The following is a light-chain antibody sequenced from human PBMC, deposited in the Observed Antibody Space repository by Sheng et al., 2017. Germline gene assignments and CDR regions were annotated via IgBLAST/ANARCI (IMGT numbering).Light chain of an antibody. V-gene: IGKV4-1*01. J-gene: IGKJ4*01. CDR2: WAS. Sequence: DIVVTQSPDSLAVSLGERATINCKSSQSLLYSSNEKNYLGWYQQKPGQPPKLLFYWASTRKYRCPSTDSVAAGWDEISLSPSASLQAEDVAVYYCQQYYGLPLTFGGGTKVEIK. CDR3: QQYYGLPLT. CDR1: QSLLYSSNEKNY.